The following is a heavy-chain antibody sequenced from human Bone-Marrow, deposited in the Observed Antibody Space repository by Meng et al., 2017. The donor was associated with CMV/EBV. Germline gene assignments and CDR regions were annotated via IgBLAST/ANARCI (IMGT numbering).Heavy chain of an antibody. V-gene: IGHV3-23*01. J-gene: IGHJ4*02. Sequence: SGFTFSSYAMSWVRQAPGKGLEWVSAITASDDSTYYAGSVKGRFTISRDNSKNTLYLQLNSLRAEDTAVYYCAKVVGGNNCYSANDYWGQGTLVTVSS. CDR1: GFTFSSYA. CDR2: ITASDDST. CDR3: AKVVGGNNCYSANDY. D-gene: IGHD2-15*01.